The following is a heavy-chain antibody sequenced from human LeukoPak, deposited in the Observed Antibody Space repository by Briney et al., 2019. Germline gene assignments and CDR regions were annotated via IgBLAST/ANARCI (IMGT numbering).Heavy chain of an antibody. Sequence: GGSLRLSCAASGFTFSSYGMHWVRQAPGKGLEWVAVISYDGSNKYYADSVKGRFTISRDNSKNTLYLQMNSLRAEDTAVYYCAKDHRSFWSGYYLFRGKVDYFDYWGQGTLVTVSS. D-gene: IGHD3-3*01. V-gene: IGHV3-30*18. CDR1: GFTFSSYG. CDR2: ISYDGSNK. J-gene: IGHJ4*02. CDR3: AKDHRSFWSGYYLFRGKVDYFDY.